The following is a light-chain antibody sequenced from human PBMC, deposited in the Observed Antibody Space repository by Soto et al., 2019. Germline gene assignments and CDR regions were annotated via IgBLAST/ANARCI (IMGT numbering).Light chain of an antibody. CDR2: GAS. CDR1: QDVMYD. J-gene: IGKJ1*01. V-gene: IGKV3-15*01. Sequence: IVLTQSPAALSVAPGGRATLSCRASQDVMYDLAWYQQKPGQAPRLLVYGASTRATDAPPRFRGSGSGREFSLTISSLQSEDFATYYCQQYRSCPRTFGQGSRVEIK. CDR3: QQYRSCPRT.